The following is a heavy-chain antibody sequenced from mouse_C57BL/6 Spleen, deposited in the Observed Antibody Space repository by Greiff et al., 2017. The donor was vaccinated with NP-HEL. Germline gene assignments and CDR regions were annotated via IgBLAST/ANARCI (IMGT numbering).Heavy chain of an antibody. CDR2: IDPSDSYT. Sequence: VQLQQSGAELVKPGASVKLSCKASGYTFTSYWMQWVKQRPGQGLEWIGEIDPSDSYTNYNQKFKGKATLTVDTSSSTAYMQLSSLTSEDSAVYYCARRRSHWYFDVWGTGTTVTVSS. J-gene: IGHJ1*03. CDR1: GYTFTSYW. V-gene: IGHV1-50*01. CDR3: ARRRSHWYFDV.